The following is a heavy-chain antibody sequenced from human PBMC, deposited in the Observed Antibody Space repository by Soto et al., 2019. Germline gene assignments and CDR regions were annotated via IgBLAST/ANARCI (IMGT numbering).Heavy chain of an antibody. V-gene: IGHV3-7*01. J-gene: IGHJ6*02. CDR2: IHQDGSEK. Sequence: GGSRRLSCAASRFTFSTYLMTWVRQTPGKGLEWVANIHQDGSEKYYMDSVKGRFTISRDNAKKSLYLQMTSLRAEDTAVYYCAGGNALDVWGQGTTVTVSS. CDR1: RFTFSTYL. CDR3: AGGNALDV.